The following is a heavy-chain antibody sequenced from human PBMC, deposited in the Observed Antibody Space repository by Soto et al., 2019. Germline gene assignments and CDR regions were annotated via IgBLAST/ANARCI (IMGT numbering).Heavy chain of an antibody. CDR3: AKAQSGTSQPAFDI. D-gene: IGHD1-26*01. CDR1: GFTFSSYG. Sequence: PGGSLRLSCAASGFTFSSYGMHWVRQAPGKGLEWVAVISYDGSNKYYADSVKGRFTISRDNSKNTLYLQMNSLRAEDTAVYYCAKAQSGTSQPAFDIWGQGTMVTVSS. CDR2: ISYDGSNK. V-gene: IGHV3-30*18. J-gene: IGHJ3*02.